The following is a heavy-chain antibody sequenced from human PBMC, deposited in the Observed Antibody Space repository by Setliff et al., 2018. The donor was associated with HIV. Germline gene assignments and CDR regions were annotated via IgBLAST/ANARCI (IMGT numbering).Heavy chain of an antibody. J-gene: IGHJ3*02. Sequence: PGGSLRLSCAASGFTFSSYAMHWVRQAPGKGLEWVAVISYDGSNKYYADSVKGRFTISRDNSKNTLYLQMNSLRAEDTAVYYCARDTSRSDESAFDIWGQGTMVTVSS. CDR1: GFTFSSYA. D-gene: IGHD6-19*01. CDR2: ISYDGSNK. V-gene: IGHV3-30*01. CDR3: ARDTSRSDESAFDI.